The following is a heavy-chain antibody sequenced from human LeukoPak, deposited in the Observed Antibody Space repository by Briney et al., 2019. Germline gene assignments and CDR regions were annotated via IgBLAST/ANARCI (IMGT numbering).Heavy chain of an antibody. J-gene: IGHJ4*02. CDR3: ARFGYSGWNLEY. Sequence: GGSLRLSCAASGFSFRDFWMTWVRQAPGKGLEWVANINQGGSVKYYVDSVKGRFTISRDDAESSLYVQMNSLRDEDTAVYYCARFGYSGWNLEYWGQGTLVTVSS. CDR1: GFSFRDFW. V-gene: IGHV3-7*01. D-gene: IGHD5-12*01. CDR2: INQGGSVK.